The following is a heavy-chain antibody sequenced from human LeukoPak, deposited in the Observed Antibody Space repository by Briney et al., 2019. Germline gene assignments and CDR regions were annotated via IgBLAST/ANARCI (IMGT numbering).Heavy chain of an antibody. Sequence: AGSLRLSCAASGFTFSSYSMNWVRQAPGKGLEWVSYISSSSSTKYYPDSVKGRFTISRDNAKNSLYLQMNSLRAEDTAVYYCARADYDFWSGYSSFDYWGQGTLVTVSS. CDR2: ISSSSSTK. D-gene: IGHD3-3*01. J-gene: IGHJ4*02. V-gene: IGHV3-48*01. CDR3: ARADYDFWSGYSSFDY. CDR1: GFTFSSYS.